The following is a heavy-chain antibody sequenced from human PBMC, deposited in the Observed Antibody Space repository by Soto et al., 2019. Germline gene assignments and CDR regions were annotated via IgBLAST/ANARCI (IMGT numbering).Heavy chain of an antibody. CDR1: GGSFSGYY. D-gene: IGHD6-13*01. Sequence: SETLSLTCAVYGGSFSGYYWTWIRQPPGKGLEWIGEINHSGITNYNLSLKSRVTISVDTSKHQFSLNLRSVIAADTAVYYCARGPSASIAADGTTRWLDDWGQGTLVP. V-gene: IGHV4-34*01. J-gene: IGHJ4*02. CDR3: ARGPSASIAADGTTRWLDD. CDR2: INHSGIT.